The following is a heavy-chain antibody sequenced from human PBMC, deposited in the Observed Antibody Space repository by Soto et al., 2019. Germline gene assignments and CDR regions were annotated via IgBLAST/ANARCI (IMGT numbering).Heavy chain of an antibody. Sequence: GASVKVSCKASGGTFSSYAISWVRQAPGQGLEWMGGIIPIFGTANYAQKFQGRVTITADESTSTAYMELSSLRSEDTAVYYCATHPSITMVRATFDYWGQGALVTVSS. CDR3: ATHPSITMVRATFDY. D-gene: IGHD3-10*01. CDR1: GGTFSSYA. CDR2: IIPIFGTA. J-gene: IGHJ4*02. V-gene: IGHV1-69*13.